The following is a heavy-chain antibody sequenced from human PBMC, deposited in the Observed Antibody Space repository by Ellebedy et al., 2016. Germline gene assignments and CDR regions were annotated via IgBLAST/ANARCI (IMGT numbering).Heavy chain of an antibody. J-gene: IGHJ4*02. Sequence: GGSLRLSXAASGFTFSGYGMHWVRQAPGKGLEWVAVISFDGSNTYYADSVKGRFTISRDNSKNTLFLQMNSLRPEDTAVYYCAKGPMTRFDSWGQGTLVTVSS. V-gene: IGHV3-30*18. CDR3: AKGPMTRFDS. D-gene: IGHD4-11*01. CDR2: ISFDGSNT. CDR1: GFTFSGYG.